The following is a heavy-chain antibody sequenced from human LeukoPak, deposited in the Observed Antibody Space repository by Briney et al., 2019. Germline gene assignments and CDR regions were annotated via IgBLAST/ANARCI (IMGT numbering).Heavy chain of an antibody. V-gene: IGHV3-23*01. CDR3: AKGGSRGGFYFDY. CDR2: ISGSGGST. CDR1: GGSFSGYY. J-gene: IGHJ4*02. Sequence: ETLSLTCAVYGGSFSGYYWSWIRQPPGKGLEWVSAISGSGGSTYYADSVKGRFTISRDNSKNTLYLQMNSLRAEDTAVYYCAKGGSRGGFYFDYWGQGTLVTVSS. D-gene: IGHD3-16*01.